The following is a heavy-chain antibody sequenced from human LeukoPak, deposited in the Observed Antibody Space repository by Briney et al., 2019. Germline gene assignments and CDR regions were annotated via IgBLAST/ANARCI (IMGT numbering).Heavy chain of an antibody. CDR2: IYSGGST. CDR1: GFTISSNY. D-gene: IGHD6-19*01. J-gene: IGHJ6*02. Sequence: GGSLRLSCAASGFTISSNYMSWVRQAPGKGLEWVSVIYSGGSTYYADSVKGRFIISRDNSKNTLYLQMNSLRAEDTAVYYCARCSGWNFYYYYYGMDVWGQGTTVTVSS. CDR3: ARCSGWNFYYYYYGMDV. V-gene: IGHV3-66*01.